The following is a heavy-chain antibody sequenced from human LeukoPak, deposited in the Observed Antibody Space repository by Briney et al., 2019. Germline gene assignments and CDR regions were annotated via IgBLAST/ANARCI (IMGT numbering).Heavy chain of an antibody. Sequence: GGSLRLSCAASGFTFSSYSMNWVRQAPGKGLEWVSYISSSGSSIHYADSVKGRSTISRDNAKNSLFLQMNSLRAEDTAVYYCVRASYYYDTSGSPRGWFDPWGQGTLVTVSS. CDR3: VRASYYYDTSGSPRGWFDP. CDR1: GFTFSSYS. D-gene: IGHD3-22*01. CDR2: ISSSGSSI. J-gene: IGHJ5*02. V-gene: IGHV3-48*04.